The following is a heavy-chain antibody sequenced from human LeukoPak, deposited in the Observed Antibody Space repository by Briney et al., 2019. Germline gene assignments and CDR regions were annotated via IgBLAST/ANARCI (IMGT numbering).Heavy chain of an antibody. V-gene: IGHV4-34*01. CDR1: GGSFSGYY. CDR2: INHSGST. J-gene: IGHJ5*02. CDR3: ARGPGVLRYFDWLLPSNRFDP. D-gene: IGHD3-9*01. Sequence: SETLSLTCAVYGGSFSGYYWSWIRQPPGKGLEWIGEINHSGSTNYNPSLKSRVTISVDTSKNQFSLKLSSVTAADTAVYYCARGPGVLRYFDWLLPSNRFDPWGQGTLVTVSS.